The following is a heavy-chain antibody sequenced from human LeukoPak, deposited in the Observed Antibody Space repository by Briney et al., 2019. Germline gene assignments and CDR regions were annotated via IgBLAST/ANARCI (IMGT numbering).Heavy chain of an antibody. J-gene: IGHJ4*02. CDR1: GFPFSRHG. Sequence: GGSLRLSCAASGFPFSRHGMHWVRQVPGKGLEWLAVISYDGSNKAYADSVKGRITISRDNSNNTLHLQMNSLRAEDTAVYYCGKDMARIYYYGSGEIDYWGQGTLVTVSS. CDR2: ISYDGSNK. D-gene: IGHD3-10*01. V-gene: IGHV3-30*18. CDR3: GKDMARIYYYGSGEIDY.